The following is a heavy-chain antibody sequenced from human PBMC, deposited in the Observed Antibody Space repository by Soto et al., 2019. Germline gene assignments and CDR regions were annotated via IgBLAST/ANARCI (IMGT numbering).Heavy chain of an antibody. CDR2: INHSGST. CDR3: ARGQQRRPMDSRRRKYCYYGMDV. J-gene: IGHJ6*02. V-gene: IGHV4-34*01. Sequence: SETLSLTCAVYGGSFSGYYWSWIRQPPGKGLEWIGEINHSGSTNYNPSLKSRVTISVDTSKNQFSLKLSSVTAADTAVYYCARGQQRRPMDSRRRKYCYYGMDVWGQGTTVTVSS. CDR1: GGSFSGYY. D-gene: IGHD6-13*01.